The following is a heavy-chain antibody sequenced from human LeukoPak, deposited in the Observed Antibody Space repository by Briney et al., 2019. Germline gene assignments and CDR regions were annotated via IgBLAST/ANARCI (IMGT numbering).Heavy chain of an antibody. CDR2: IYYSGST. CDR3: ARHNTVRGGRWFDP. V-gene: IGHV4-59*08. J-gene: IGHJ5*02. Sequence: PSETLSLTCTVPGGSISSYYWSWIRQPPGKGLEWIGYIYYSGSTNYNPSLKSRVTISVDTSKNQFSLKLSSVTAADTAVYYCARHNTVRGGRWFDPWGQGTLVTVSS. D-gene: IGHD3-10*01. CDR1: GGSISSYY.